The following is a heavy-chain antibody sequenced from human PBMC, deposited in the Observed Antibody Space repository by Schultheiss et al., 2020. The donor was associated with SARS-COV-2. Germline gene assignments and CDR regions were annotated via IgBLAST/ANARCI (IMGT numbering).Heavy chain of an antibody. CDR1: GGAFSNYA. V-gene: IGHV1-69*04. J-gene: IGHJ1*01. CDR2: IIPILGIA. Sequence: SVKVSCKTSGGAFSNYAISWVRQAPGQGLEWMGRIIPILGIANYAQKFQGRVTITADKSTSTAYMELSSLRSDDTAVYYCARRPLTSAWPFQHWGQGTLVTVSS. D-gene: IGHD6-19*01. CDR3: ARRPLTSAWPFQH.